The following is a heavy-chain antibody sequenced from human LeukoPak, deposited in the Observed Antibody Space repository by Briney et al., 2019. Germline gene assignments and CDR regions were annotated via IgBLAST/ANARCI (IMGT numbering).Heavy chain of an antibody. D-gene: IGHD3-22*01. Sequence: ASVKVSCKASGYTFTGYYMHWVRQAPGQGREWMGRINPNSGGTNYAQKFQGRVTMTRDTSISTAYMELSRLRSDDTAVYYCARDSGDYYVSSGYNWFDPWGQGTLVTVSS. CDR2: INPNSGGT. CDR1: GYTFTGYY. CDR3: ARDSGDYYVSSGYNWFDP. J-gene: IGHJ5*02. V-gene: IGHV1-2*06.